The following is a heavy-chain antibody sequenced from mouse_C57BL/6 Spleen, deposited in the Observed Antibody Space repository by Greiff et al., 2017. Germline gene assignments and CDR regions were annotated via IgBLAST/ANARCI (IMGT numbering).Heavy chain of an antibody. V-gene: IGHV1-76*01. CDR2: IYPGSGNT. J-gene: IGHJ2*01. Sequence: QVQLKESGAELVRPGASVKLSCKASGYTFTDYYINWVKQRPGQGLEWIARIYPGSGNTYYNEKFKGKATLTAEKSSSTAYMQLSSLTSEDSAVYFCAGGDYYGSTDYWGKGTTLTVSS. D-gene: IGHD1-1*01. CDR3: AGGDYYGSTDY. CDR1: GYTFTDYY.